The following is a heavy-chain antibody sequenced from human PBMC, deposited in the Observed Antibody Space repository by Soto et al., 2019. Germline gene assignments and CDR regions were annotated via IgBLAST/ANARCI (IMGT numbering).Heavy chain of an antibody. Sequence: QITLKESGPTLVKPTQTLTLTCTFSGFSLSTSGVGVGWIRQPPGKALEWLALIYWDDGKRYSPSLKSRLTITNDTSKNQVVLTMTNMAPVDTATSSCAHVRHPYYYYGMDVWGQGTTVTVSS. CDR3: AHVRHPYYYYGMDV. D-gene: IGHD3-10*01. J-gene: IGHJ6*02. V-gene: IGHV2-5*02. CDR1: GFSLSTSGVG. CDR2: IYWDDGK.